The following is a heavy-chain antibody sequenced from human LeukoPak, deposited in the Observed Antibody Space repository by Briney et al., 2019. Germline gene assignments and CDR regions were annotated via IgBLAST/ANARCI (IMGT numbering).Heavy chain of an antibody. CDR2: IKQDGSEK. D-gene: IGHD2-21*01. CDR3: ARVRTRLFDY. J-gene: IGHJ4*02. CDR1: GFTFISNW. Sequence: GRSLRLSCAASGFTFISNWMAWARQAPGKGLEWVANIKQDGSEKYYVDSVKGRFTISRDNAKNSLYLQMNSLRAEDTAVYYCARVRTRLFDYWGQGTLVTVSS. V-gene: IGHV3-7*05.